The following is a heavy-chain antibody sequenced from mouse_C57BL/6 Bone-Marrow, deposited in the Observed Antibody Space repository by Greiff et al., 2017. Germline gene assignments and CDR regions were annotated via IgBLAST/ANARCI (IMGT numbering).Heavy chain of an antibody. Sequence: QVQLQQSGAELVRPGSSVKLSCKASGYTFTSYWMHWVKQRPIQGLEWIGNIYPSDSETHYNQKFKDKATLTVDKSSSTAYMQLSSLTSEDSAVYYCARSGRYAYYFDYWGQGTTLTVSS. V-gene: IGHV1-52*01. J-gene: IGHJ2*01. CDR3: ARSGRYAYYFDY. CDR2: IYPSDSET. D-gene: IGHD1-1*01. CDR1: GYTFTSYW.